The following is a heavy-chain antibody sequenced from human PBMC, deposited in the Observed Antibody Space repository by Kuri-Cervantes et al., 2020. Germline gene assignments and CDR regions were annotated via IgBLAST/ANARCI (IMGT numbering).Heavy chain of an antibody. Sequence: GESLKISCAASGFTFTRYAMTWVRQAPGKGLEWVAVIWYDGTNKYYADSVKGRFTISRDNSKNTLYLQMNSLRAEDTAVYYCARDETIVVVVAATDYYYYGMDVWGQGTTVTVSS. CDR3: ARDETIVVVVAATDYYYYGMDV. D-gene: IGHD2-15*01. V-gene: IGHV3-33*07. CDR1: GFTFTRYA. J-gene: IGHJ6*02. CDR2: IWYDGTNK.